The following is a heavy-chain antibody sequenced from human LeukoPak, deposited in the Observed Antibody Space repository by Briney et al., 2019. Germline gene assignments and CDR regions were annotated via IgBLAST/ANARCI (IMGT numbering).Heavy chain of an antibody. CDR2: INQSGST. Sequence: SETLSLTCAVYGGSSSGYYWSWIRQPPGKGLEWIGEINQSGSTKYNPSLESRVTISVDTSKNQFSLKLSSMTAADTAVYYCARGPGSGSYFAWFDTWGQGALVTVSS. CDR1: GGSSSGYY. D-gene: IGHD3-10*01. CDR3: ARGPGSGSYFAWFDT. J-gene: IGHJ5*02. V-gene: IGHV4-34*01.